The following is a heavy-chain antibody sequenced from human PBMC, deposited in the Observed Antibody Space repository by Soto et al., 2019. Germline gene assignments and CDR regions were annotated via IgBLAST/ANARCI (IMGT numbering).Heavy chain of an antibody. J-gene: IGHJ3*02. Sequence: GRSLRLSCAASGFTFSTAWMTRVLQGPGKGLEWVGRIKSKSDGETIDYAAPVEGRFTISRDDSKNTLYLQMNSLKTEDTAVYYCTTGPNLRPLAAFDIWGQGTLVTVSS. CDR1: GFTFSTAW. V-gene: IGHV3-15*01. CDR3: TTGPNLRPLAAFDI. CDR2: IKSKSDGETI.